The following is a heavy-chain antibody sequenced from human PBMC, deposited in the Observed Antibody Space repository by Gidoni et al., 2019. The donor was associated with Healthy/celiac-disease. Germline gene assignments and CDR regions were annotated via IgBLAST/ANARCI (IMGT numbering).Heavy chain of an antibody. CDR1: GFTFSSYW. Sequence: EVQLVESGGGLVQPGGSLRLSCAASGFTFSSYWMHWVRQAPGKGLVWVSRINSDGSSTSYADSVKGRFTISRDNAKNTLYLQMNSLRAEDTAVYYCAREGFGNTYYYGSGSYINWGQGTLVTVSS. V-gene: IGHV3-74*01. CDR2: INSDGSST. D-gene: IGHD3-10*01. CDR3: AREGFGNTYYYGSGSYIN. J-gene: IGHJ4*02.